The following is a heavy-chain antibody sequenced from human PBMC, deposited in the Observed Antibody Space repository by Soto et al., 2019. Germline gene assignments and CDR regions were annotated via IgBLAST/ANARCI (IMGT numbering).Heavy chain of an antibody. CDR3: ARDDLPQADYYYYGMDV. CDR1: GYTFTSYA. CDR2: INTNTGNP. D-gene: IGHD3-3*01. Sequence: QVQLVQSGSELKKPGASVKVSCKASGYTFTSYAMNWVRQAPGQGLEWMGWINTNTGNPTYAQGFTGRFVFSLDTSVSTAYLQICSLKAEDTGVYYCARDDLPQADYYYYGMDVWGQGTTVTVSS. V-gene: IGHV7-4-1*01. J-gene: IGHJ6*02.